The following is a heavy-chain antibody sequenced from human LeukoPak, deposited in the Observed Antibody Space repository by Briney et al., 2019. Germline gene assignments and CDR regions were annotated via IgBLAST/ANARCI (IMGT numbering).Heavy chain of an antibody. J-gene: IGHJ3*02. Sequence: SQTLSLTCTVSGGSISSGGYYWSWIRQPPGKGLEWIGYIYHSGSTYYNPSLKSRVTISVDTSKNQFSLKLNSVTAADTAVYYCARDDFWSGPAAFDIWGQGTMVTVSS. CDR1: GGSISSGGYY. D-gene: IGHD3-3*01. CDR3: ARDDFWSGPAAFDI. V-gene: IGHV4-30-2*01. CDR2: IYHSGST.